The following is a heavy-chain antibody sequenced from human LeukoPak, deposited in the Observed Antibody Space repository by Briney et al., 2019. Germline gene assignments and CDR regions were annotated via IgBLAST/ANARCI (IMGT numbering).Heavy chain of an antibody. CDR2: IYSGGST. D-gene: IGHD4-17*01. CDR3: ARDKGTMTTVTTGFDY. J-gene: IGHJ4*02. CDR1: GFTVSSNY. Sequence: PGGSLRLSCAASGFTVSSNYMSWVRQAPGKGLEWVSVIYSGGSTYYADSVKGRFTISRDNSKNTLYLQMNSLRAEDTAVYYCARDKGTMTTVTTGFDYWGQGTLVTVSS. V-gene: IGHV3-53*01.